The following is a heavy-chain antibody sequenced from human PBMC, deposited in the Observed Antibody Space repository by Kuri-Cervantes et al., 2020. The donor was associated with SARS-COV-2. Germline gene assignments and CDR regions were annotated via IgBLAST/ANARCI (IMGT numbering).Heavy chain of an antibody. CDR2: IYYSGST. CDR1: GASISSGDYY. Sequence: LRPPCTLSGASISSGDYYWSWIRQPPGKGLEWIGYIYYSGSTYYNPSLKGRVTISVDTSKNQFSQKLSSVTAADTAVYYCARYLSGYPPNAFDIWGQGTMVTVSS. J-gene: IGHJ3*02. V-gene: IGHV4-30-4*08. CDR3: ARYLSGYPPNAFDI. D-gene: IGHD3-9*01.